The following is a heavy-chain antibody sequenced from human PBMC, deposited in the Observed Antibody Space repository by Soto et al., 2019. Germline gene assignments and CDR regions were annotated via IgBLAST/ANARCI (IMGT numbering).Heavy chain of an antibody. V-gene: IGHV1-46*01. CDR2: INPSGGST. D-gene: IGHD2-2*01. CDR1: GYTFTSYY. CDR3: AGILGYCSSTRGPTAFDY. J-gene: IGHJ4*02. Sequence: ASVKVSCKASGYTFTSYYMHWVRQAPGQGLEWMGIINPSGGSTSYAQKFQGRVTMTRDTSTSTVYMELSSLRSEDTAVYYCAGILGYCSSTRGPTAFDYWGQGTLVTVSS.